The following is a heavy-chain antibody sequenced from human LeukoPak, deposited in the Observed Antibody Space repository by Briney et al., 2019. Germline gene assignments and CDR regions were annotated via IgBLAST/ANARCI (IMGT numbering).Heavy chain of an antibody. CDR3: ARGDFWSGDYTDAFDV. Sequence: GGSLRLSCAASGFTFSNYWMSWVRQAPGKGLEWVANTKPDGSEKYYVDSVKGRFSISRDNVRNALYLQMNSLRVGDTALYYCARGDFWSGDYTDAFDVWGQGTMVTVSS. V-gene: IGHV3-7*04. J-gene: IGHJ3*01. D-gene: IGHD3-3*01. CDR2: TKPDGSEK. CDR1: GFTFSNYW.